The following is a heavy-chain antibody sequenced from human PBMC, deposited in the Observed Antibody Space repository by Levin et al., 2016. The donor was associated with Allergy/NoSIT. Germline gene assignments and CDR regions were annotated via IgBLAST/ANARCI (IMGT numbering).Heavy chain of an antibody. J-gene: IGHJ5*02. V-gene: IGHV4-30-4*01. CDR2: IYYSGST. Sequence: RQAPGKGLEWIGYIYYSGSTYYNPSLRSRVSISKDTSKNQFSLKLNFMTDADTAVYYCATSSGSVGGRFDPWGQGTLVTVSS. D-gene: IGHD1-26*01. CDR3: ATSSGSVGGRFDP.